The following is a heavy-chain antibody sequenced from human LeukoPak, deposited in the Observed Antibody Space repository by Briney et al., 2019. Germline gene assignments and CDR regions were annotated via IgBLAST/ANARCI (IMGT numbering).Heavy chain of an antibody. CDR3: ARAVGATARYYYYYGMDV. V-gene: IGHV4-59*01. CDR2: IYYSGST. J-gene: IGHJ6*02. D-gene: IGHD1-26*01. CDR1: GGSISSYY. Sequence: SETLSLTCTVSGGSISSYYWSWIRQPPGKGLEWIGYIYYSGSTNYNPSLKSRVTISVDTSKNQFSLKLSSVTAADTAVYYCARAVGATARYYYYYGMDVWGQGTTVTVSS.